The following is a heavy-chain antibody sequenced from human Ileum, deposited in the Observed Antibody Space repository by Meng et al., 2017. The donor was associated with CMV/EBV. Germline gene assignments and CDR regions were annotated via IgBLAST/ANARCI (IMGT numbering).Heavy chain of an antibody. CDR2: ILYSGTA. CDR1: GGSISNNNYY. D-gene: IGHD5/OR15-5a*01. J-gene: IGHJ4*02. Sequence: LQLPGPGLVKPSETLPLTCTGSGGSISNNNYYWGWIRPPPGKVLEWIGNILYSGTAYYNPSLKSRVTISVDTSKNQFSLKLTSVTAADTAVYYCARVDRTVFDPFDHWGQGTLVTVSS. CDR3: ARVDRTVFDPFDH. V-gene: IGHV4-39*07.